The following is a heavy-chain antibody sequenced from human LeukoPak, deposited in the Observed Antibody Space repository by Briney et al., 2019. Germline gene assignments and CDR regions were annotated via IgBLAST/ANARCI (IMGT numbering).Heavy chain of an antibody. J-gene: IGHJ4*02. CDR1: GFTFDDYA. V-gene: IGHV3-9*01. Sequence: GGSLRLSCAASGFTFDDYAMHWVRHAPGKGLEWVSSISWNSGSIGYADSVKGRFTISRDNAKNSLYLQMNSLRAEDTAVYYCARGITIYGDYGRYYFDYWGQGTLVTVSS. CDR3: ARGITIYGDYGRYYFDY. CDR2: ISWNSGSI. D-gene: IGHD4-17*01.